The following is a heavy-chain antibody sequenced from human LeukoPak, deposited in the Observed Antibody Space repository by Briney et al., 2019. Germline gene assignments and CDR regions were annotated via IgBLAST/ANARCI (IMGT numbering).Heavy chain of an antibody. J-gene: IGHJ4*02. CDR1: GGSISSSSNY. Sequence: LSLTCTVSGGSISSSSNYWGWIRQPPGKGLEWVSYISSSSSYTNYADSVKGRFTISRDNAKNSLYLQMNSLRAEDTAVYYCARGYLEYYFDYWGQGTLVTVSS. V-gene: IGHV3-11*05. D-gene: IGHD2-2*02. CDR2: ISSSSSYT. CDR3: ARGYLEYYFDY.